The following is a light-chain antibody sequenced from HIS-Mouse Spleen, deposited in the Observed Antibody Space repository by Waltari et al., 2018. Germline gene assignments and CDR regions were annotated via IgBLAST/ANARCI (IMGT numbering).Light chain of an antibody. CDR1: SSNIGSNT. Sequence: QSVLTQPPSASGTPGQRVTIPSSGSSSNIGSNTVNWYQQLPGTAPKLLIYSNNQRPSGVPDRFSGSKSGTSASLAISGLQSEDEADYYCAAWDDSLNGNYVFGTGTKVTVL. J-gene: IGLJ1*01. CDR3: AAWDDSLNGNYV. V-gene: IGLV1-44*01. CDR2: SNN.